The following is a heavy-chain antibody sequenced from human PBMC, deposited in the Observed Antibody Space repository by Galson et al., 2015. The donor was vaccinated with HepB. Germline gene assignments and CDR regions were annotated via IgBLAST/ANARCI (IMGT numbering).Heavy chain of an antibody. CDR2: IYPGDSDT. CDR3: ARRAASGSYLYYFDY. J-gene: IGHJ4*02. Sequence: QSGAEVKKPGESLKISCKGSGFSFTTHWIGWVRQMPGKGLEWMGVIYPGDSDTRYSPSFQGQVTFSADKSRSTAYLQWNSLKASDSAMYYCARRAASGSYLYYFDYWGQGTLVTVSS. CDR1: GFSFTTHW. D-gene: IGHD3-10*01. V-gene: IGHV5-51*03.